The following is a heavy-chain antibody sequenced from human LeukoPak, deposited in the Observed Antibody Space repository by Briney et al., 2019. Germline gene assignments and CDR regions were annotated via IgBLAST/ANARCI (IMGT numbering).Heavy chain of an antibody. CDR1: GGSISSYY. J-gene: IGHJ5*02. Sequence: PSETLSLTCTVSGGSISSYYWSWIRQPPGKGLEWIGYIYYSGSTNYNPSLKSRATISVDTSKNQFSLKLNSVTAADTAVYYCARKGDSSSVGWFDPWGQGTLVTVSS. V-gene: IGHV4-59*08. CDR2: IYYSGST. CDR3: ARKGDSSSVGWFDP. D-gene: IGHD6-13*01.